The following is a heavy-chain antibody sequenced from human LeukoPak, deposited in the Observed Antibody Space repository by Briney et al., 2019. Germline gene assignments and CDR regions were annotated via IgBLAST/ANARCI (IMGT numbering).Heavy chain of an antibody. Sequence: ASVKVSCKASGYTVKNYDINWVRQATGQGLEWMGWMNPNSGNTGYAQKFQGRVTMTRNTSISTAYMELSSLRSEDTAVCYCARDLPSGDRFDPWGQGTLVTVSS. V-gene: IGHV1-8*02. CDR3: ARDLPSGDRFDP. CDR1: GYTVKNYD. D-gene: IGHD3-10*01. J-gene: IGHJ5*02. CDR2: MNPNSGNT.